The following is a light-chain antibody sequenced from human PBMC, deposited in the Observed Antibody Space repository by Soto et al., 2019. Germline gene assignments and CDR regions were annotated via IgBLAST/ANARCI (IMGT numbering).Light chain of an antibody. V-gene: IGLV2-14*01. CDR1: SSDVGGYIY. CDR2: DVS. CDR3: SSYTSSSPYV. J-gene: IGLJ1*01. Sequence: QSALTQPASVSGSPGQSITISCTGTSSDVGGYIYLSWYQQHPGKAPKLMIYDVSNRPSGVSNRFSGSKSGNTASLTISGLQAEDEADYYCSSYTSSSPYVFGTGTKVTVL.